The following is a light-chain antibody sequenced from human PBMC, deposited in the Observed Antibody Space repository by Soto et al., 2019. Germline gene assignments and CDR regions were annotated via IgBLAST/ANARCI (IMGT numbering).Light chain of an antibody. V-gene: IGKV1-39*01. CDR1: QTISTF. Sequence: DIPMVQSPSSLSASIGDSVSITCRASQTISTFLNWYQQKPGKAPKVLIYGASRLQSGVPSRFSGSGSGTEFTLNISSLQPEDLATYYCQQSYSTPRWTFGQGTKVEIK. CDR2: GAS. J-gene: IGKJ1*01. CDR3: QQSYSTPRWT.